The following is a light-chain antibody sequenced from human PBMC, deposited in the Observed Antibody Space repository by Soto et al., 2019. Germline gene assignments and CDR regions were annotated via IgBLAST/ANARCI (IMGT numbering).Light chain of an antibody. V-gene: IGKV3-20*01. CDR2: GAS. Sequence: ESVLTQSPFTLSLSPGERATLSCRASQSISNYLAWYQQKPGQAPRLLIYGASSRATGIPDRFSGSGSGTDFTLTISRLEPEDCAVYYCQQYGSSPRFGQGTKVDIK. CDR3: QQYGSSPR. CDR1: QSISNY. J-gene: IGKJ1*01.